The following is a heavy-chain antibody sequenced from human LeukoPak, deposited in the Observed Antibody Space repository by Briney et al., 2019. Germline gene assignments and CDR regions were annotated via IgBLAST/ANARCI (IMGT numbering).Heavy chain of an antibody. J-gene: IGHJ3*02. CDR3: AREGITYYYDSSGYHRDAFDI. CDR2: ISVYNGNT. V-gene: IGHV1-18*01. D-gene: IGHD3-22*01. Sequence: ASVKVSCKASGYTFTSYGISWVRQAPGQGLEWMGWISVYNGNTNYAQKLQGRVTMTTDTSTSTAYMELRSLRSDDTAVYYCAREGITYYYDSSGYHRDAFDIWGQGTMVTVSS. CDR1: GYTFTSYG.